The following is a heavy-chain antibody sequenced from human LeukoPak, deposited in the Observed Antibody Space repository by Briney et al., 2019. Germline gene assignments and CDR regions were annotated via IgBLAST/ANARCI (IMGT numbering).Heavy chain of an antibody. D-gene: IGHD5-24*01. CDR3: AKGGDGYNFPFDY. CDR2: ISGSGGST. Sequence: PGGSLRLSCAASGFTFSSYAMSWVRQAPGKGLEWVSAISGSGGSTYYADSVKGRFTISRDNSKNTLYLQMNSPRAEDTAVYYCAKGGDGYNFPFDYWGQGTLVTVSS. J-gene: IGHJ4*02. CDR1: GFTFSSYA. V-gene: IGHV3-23*01.